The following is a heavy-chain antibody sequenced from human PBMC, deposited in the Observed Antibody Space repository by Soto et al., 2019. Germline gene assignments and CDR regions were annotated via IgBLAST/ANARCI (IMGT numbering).Heavy chain of an antibody. CDR3: ARDRLPYGYSSGWYLDY. J-gene: IGHJ4*02. Sequence: QVQLVESGGGVVQPGRSLRLSCAASGFTFSSYAMHWVRQAPGKGLEWVAVISYDGSNKYYADSVKGRFTISRDNSKNTLYLQMNRLRAEDTAVYSCARDRLPYGYSSGWYLDYWGQGTLVTVSS. CDR2: ISYDGSNK. D-gene: IGHD6-19*01. CDR1: GFTFSSYA. V-gene: IGHV3-30-3*01.